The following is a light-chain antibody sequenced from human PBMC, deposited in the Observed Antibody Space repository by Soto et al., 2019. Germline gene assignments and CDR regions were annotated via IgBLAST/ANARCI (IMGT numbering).Light chain of an antibody. CDR1: QSVTSSY. CDR2: AAS. J-gene: IGKJ5*01. CDR3: QQSSSSPIT. Sequence: EIVLTQSPGTLSLSPGDRATLSCRASQSVTSSYLAWYQQKPGQAPRLLMYAASSRATGIPDRFSGSGSGTDFTLTISRLEAEDFAVYYCQQSSSSPITFGQGTRLEIK. V-gene: IGKV3-20*01.